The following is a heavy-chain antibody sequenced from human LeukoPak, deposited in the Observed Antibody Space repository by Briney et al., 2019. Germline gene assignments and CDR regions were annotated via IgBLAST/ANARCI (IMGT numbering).Heavy chain of an antibody. J-gene: IGHJ4*02. D-gene: IGHD3-22*01. V-gene: IGHV3-48*01. CDR1: GFTFSSYS. Sequence: SGGSLRLSCAASGFTFSSYSMNWVRQAPGKWLEGVSYISSSSSTIYYADSVKSRFTISRDNAKNSLYLQMNSLRAEDTAVYYCARAYYDSESPDYWGQGTLVSVSS. CDR2: ISSSSSTI. CDR3: ARAYYDSESPDY.